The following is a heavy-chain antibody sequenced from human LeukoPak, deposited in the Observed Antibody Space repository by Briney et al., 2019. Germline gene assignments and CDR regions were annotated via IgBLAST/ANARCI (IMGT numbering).Heavy chain of an antibody. Sequence: PGGSLRLSCAGSGFTVRDNYMSWVGPAPGKGLEWGSVIYSGGTTYSADSVKGRFTVSRDNSKNTVYLQMNSLRVEDTAVYYCARHDSWAGWFDPWGQGTLVTVSS. CDR2: IYSGGTT. V-gene: IGHV3-53*01. CDR1: GFTVRDNY. D-gene: IGHD3-22*01. CDR3: ARHDSWAGWFDP. J-gene: IGHJ5*02.